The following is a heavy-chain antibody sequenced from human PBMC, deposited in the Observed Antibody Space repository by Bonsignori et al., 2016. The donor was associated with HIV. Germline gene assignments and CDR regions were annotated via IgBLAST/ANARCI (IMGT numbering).Heavy chain of an antibody. CDR2: IYSGGSST. Sequence: GGSLRLSCAASGFTFSSYAMSWVRQAPGKGLEWVSVIYSGGSSTYYADSVKGRFTISRDNSKNTLYLQMNSLRAEDTAVYYCAKDGYYYDSSGYYWMDYWGQGTLVTVSS. D-gene: IGHD3-22*01. J-gene: IGHJ4*02. V-gene: IGHV3-23*03. CDR3: AKDGYYYDSSGYYWMDY. CDR1: GFTFSSYA.